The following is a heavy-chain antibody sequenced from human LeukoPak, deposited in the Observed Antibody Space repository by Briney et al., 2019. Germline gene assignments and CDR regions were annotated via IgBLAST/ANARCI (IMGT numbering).Heavy chain of an antibody. CDR1: GYTFTSYG. Sequence: GASVKVSCKASGYTFTSYGISWVRQAPGQGLEWMGWISAYNGNTNYAQKLQGRVTMTTDTSTSTAYMELRSLISDDTAVYYCARVLDDSSGYYYDFDYWGQGTLVTVSS. D-gene: IGHD3-22*01. CDR3: ARVLDDSSGYYYDFDY. J-gene: IGHJ4*02. V-gene: IGHV1-18*01. CDR2: ISAYNGNT.